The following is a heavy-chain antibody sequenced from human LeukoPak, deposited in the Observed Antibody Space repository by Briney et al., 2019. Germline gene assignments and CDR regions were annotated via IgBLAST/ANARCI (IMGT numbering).Heavy chain of an antibody. CDR3: ARGPASGDY. V-gene: IGHV4-39*07. CDR2: IYYSGST. CDR1: GGSISSSSYY. Sequence: PSETLSLTCTVSGGSISSSSYYWGWIRQPPGKGLEWIGSIYYSGSTYYNPSLKSRVTISVDTSKNQFSLKLSSVTAADTAVYYCARGPASGDYWGQGTLVTVSS. J-gene: IGHJ4*02.